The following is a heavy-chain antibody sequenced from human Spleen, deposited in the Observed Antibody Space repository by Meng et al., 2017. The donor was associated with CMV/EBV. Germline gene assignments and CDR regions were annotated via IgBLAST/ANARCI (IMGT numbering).Heavy chain of an antibody. Sequence: GGSLRLSCATSGFTFSTYSMNWVRQAPGKGLEWVSSISTSSNYVYYADSVKGRFTISRDNAKNSLYLQMNSLRAEDTAMYYCARGTYSYDSGGYHFSPHYFDYWGQGTLVTVSS. D-gene: IGHD3-22*01. V-gene: IGHV3-21*01. CDR3: ARGTYSYDSGGYHFSPHYFDY. CDR2: ISTSSNYV. J-gene: IGHJ4*02. CDR1: GFTFSTYS.